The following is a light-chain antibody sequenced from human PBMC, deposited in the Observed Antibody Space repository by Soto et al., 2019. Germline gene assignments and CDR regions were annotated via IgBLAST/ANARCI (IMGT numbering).Light chain of an antibody. CDR1: QDITRW. CDR3: QQAISFPHT. CDR2: AAS. J-gene: IGKJ1*01. V-gene: IGKV1D-12*01. Sequence: DIQMTQSPSSVSASVGDRVTITCRASQDITRWLAWYQQKPGEAPKLLIYAASSLQSGVPSRFSGSGSGTDFTLTISSLQPEDFATYYCQQAISFPHTFGQGTKVEIK.